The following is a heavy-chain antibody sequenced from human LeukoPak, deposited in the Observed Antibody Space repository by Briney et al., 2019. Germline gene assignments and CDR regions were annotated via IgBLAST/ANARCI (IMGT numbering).Heavy chain of an antibody. CDR1: GGTFSNYA. Sequence: GASVKVSCKASGGTFSNYAITWVRQAPGQGLEWMGGIIPIFGTANYAQKFQGRVTITTDESTSTAYMELSSLRSEDTAVYYCARERFWVGGYSYGSRYYYGMDVWGQGTTVTVSS. D-gene: IGHD5-18*01. J-gene: IGHJ6*02. V-gene: IGHV1-69*05. CDR2: IIPIFGTA. CDR3: ARERFWVGGYSYGSRYYYGMDV.